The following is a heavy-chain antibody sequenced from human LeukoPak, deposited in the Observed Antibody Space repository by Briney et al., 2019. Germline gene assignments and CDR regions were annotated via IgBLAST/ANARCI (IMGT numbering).Heavy chain of an antibody. CDR2: INHSGST. CDR3: ARLMDTAMVPWYFDL. D-gene: IGHD5-18*01. CDR1: GGSFSGYY. Sequence: PSETLSLTCAVYGGSFSGYYWSWIRQPPGKGLEWIGEINHSGSTNYNPSLKSRVTISVDTSKNQFSLKLSSVTAADTAVCYCARLMDTAMVPWYFDLWGRGTLVTVSS. V-gene: IGHV4-34*01. J-gene: IGHJ2*01.